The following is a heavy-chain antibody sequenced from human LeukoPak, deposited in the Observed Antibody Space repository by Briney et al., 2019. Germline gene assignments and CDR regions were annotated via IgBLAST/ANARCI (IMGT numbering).Heavy chain of an antibody. CDR2: IIPIFGTA. J-gene: IGHJ5*02. V-gene: IGHV1-69*13. CDR3: ARGVSPGGWFDP. CDR1: GGTFSSYA. Sequence: ASVKVSCKASGGTFSSYAIGWVRQAPGQGLEWMGGIIPIFGTANYAQKFQGRVTITADESTSTAYMELSSLRSEDTAVYYCARGVSPGGWFDPWGQGTLVTVSS. D-gene: IGHD6-13*01.